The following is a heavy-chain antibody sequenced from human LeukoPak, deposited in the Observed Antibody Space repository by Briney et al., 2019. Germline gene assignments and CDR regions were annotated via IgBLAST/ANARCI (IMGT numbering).Heavy chain of an antibody. V-gene: IGHV4-59*08. D-gene: IGHD3-9*01. CDR2: IYYIGNT. CDR1: GGSISTYY. Sequence: SETLSLTCTVSGGSISTYYWSWIRQPPGKGLEWIGYIYYIGNTNYNPSLKSRVTISVDTSKNQFSLKLSSVTAADAAVYYCARLYYDILTGYFYLDSWGQGTLVTVSS. J-gene: IGHJ5*01. CDR3: ARLYYDILTGYFYLDS.